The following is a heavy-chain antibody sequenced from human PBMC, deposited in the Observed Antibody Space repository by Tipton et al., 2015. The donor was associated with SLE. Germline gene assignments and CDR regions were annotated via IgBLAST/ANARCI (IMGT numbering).Heavy chain of an antibody. J-gene: IGHJ1*01. CDR2: IYYSGST. Sequence: LRLSCTVSGGSISSHYWSWIRQPPGKGLEWIGYIYYSGSTNYNPSLKSRVTISVDTSKNQFSLKLSSVTAADTAVYYCARDQGSSSGIQHWGQGTLVTVSS. CDR1: GGSISSHY. CDR3: ARDQGSSSGIQH. V-gene: IGHV4-59*11. D-gene: IGHD6-13*01.